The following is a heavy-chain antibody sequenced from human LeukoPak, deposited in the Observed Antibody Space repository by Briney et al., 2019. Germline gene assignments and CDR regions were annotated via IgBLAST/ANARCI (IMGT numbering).Heavy chain of an antibody. CDR1: GFTVSSYG. V-gene: IGHV3-30*18. Sequence: GGSLRLSCAASGFTVSSYGMHWVRQTPGKGLEWVALISFDGSIEYYVDSVKGRFTISRDNSKNTLFLQMNSLRPEDTAVYYCAKDSDIAVAGSDDALDVRGQGTMVTVSS. CDR2: ISFDGSIE. D-gene: IGHD6-19*01. CDR3: AKDSDIAVAGSDDALDV. J-gene: IGHJ3*01.